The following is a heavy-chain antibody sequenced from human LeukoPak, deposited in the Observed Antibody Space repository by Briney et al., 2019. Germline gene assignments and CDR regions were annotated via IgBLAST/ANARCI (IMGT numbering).Heavy chain of an antibody. CDR1: GGSISSGSYY. D-gene: IGHD6-13*01. Sequence: SQTLSLTCTVSGGSISSGSYYWSWIRQPAGKGLEWIGRIYTSWSTNYNPSLKSRVTISVDTSKNQFSLKLSSVTAADTAVYYCATVTAGYSSSWYSDYYMDVWGKGTTVTVSS. J-gene: IGHJ6*03. CDR2: IYTSWST. V-gene: IGHV4-61*02. CDR3: ATVTAGYSSSWYSDYYMDV.